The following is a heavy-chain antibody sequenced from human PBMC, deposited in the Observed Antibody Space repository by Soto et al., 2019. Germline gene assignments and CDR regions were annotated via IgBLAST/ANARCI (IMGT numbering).Heavy chain of an antibody. J-gene: IGHJ4*02. CDR1: GFTFSSYG. V-gene: IGHV3-30*18. D-gene: IGHD1-1*01. CDR2: ISYDGNVA. CDR3: AKEGPITNLYFDY. Sequence: QVQLVESGGGVVQPGRSLRLSCAASGFTFSSYGMHWVRQAPGKGLEWVTVISYDGNVAYYADSVKGRFTISRDNSKNTLYLQMNSLRTEDTAMYYCAKEGPITNLYFDYWGQGTLVNVSS.